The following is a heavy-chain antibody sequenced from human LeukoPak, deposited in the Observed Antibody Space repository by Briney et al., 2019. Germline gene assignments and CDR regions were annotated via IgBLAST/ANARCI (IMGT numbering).Heavy chain of an antibody. CDR2: IIPILGIA. V-gene: IGHV1-69*04. CDR1: GCTFSSYA. Sequence: ASVKVSCKASGCTFSSYAISWVRQAPGQGLEWMGRIIPILGIANYAQKFQGRVTITGDKSMSTAYMELSRLRSDDTAVYYCASGRDNYYYYGMDVSGQRAPGTVSS. J-gene: IGHJ6*02. CDR3: ASGRDNYYYYGMDV. D-gene: IGHD5-24*01.